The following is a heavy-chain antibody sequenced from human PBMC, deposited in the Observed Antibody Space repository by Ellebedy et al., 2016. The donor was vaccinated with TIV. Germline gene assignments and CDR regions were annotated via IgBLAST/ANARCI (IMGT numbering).Heavy chain of an antibody. CDR2: IYYSGSP. D-gene: IGHD3-10*01. J-gene: IGHJ5*02. CDR1: GGSISSYY. Sequence: MPSEILSLTCPVPGGSISSYYWSWIRQPPGKGLEWIGYIYYSGSPNHNPSLKSRVTISVDTSKNQFSLKLSSVTAADTALYYRARRSDYYGSGSYFSWFDPWGQGTLVTVSS. CDR3: ARRSDYYGSGSYFSWFDP. V-gene: IGHV4-59*01.